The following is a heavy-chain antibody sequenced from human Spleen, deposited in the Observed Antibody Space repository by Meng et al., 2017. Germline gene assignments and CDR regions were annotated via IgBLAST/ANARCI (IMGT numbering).Heavy chain of an antibody. Sequence: GSLRLSCTVSGGSISSSTCYWGWIRQPPGKGLEWIGYIYYSGSTNYNPSLKSRVTISVDTSKNQFSLKLSSVTAADTAVYYCARGSSWYRGGYFDYWGQGTLVTVSS. CDR2: IYYSGST. CDR1: GGSISSSTCY. V-gene: IGHV4-61*05. J-gene: IGHJ4*02. CDR3: ARGSSWYRGGYFDY. D-gene: IGHD6-13*01.